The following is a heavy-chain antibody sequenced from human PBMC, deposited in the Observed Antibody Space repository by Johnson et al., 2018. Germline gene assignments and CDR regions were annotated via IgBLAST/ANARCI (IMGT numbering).Heavy chain of an antibody. CDR1: GFTFSDYY. J-gene: IGHJ6*03. CDR3: ARDRRPSYYYYMDV. CDR2: ISSSGSTK. V-gene: IGHV3-11*04. Sequence: QVQLVQSGGGLVKPGGSLRLSCAASGFTFSDYYMSWIRQAPGKGLEWVSYISSSGSTKYYADSVKGRFTISRDNAKNSLYPQMNSLRAEDTAVYYCARDRRPSYYYYMDVWGKGTTVTVS.